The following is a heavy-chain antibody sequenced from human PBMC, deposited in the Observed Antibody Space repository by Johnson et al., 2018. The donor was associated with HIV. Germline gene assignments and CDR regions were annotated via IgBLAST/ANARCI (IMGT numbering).Heavy chain of an antibody. CDR3: AKRQGGGAFDI. D-gene: IGHD2-15*01. CDR2: IKQDGSET. J-gene: IGHJ3*02. CDR1: GFTFSNAW. Sequence: VQLVESGGGLVKPGGSLRLSCAASGFTFSNAWMSWVRQAPGKGLEWVANIKQDGSETHYVDSVKGRFTISRDNAKNSLYLQMNSLRAEDTAVYYCAKRQGGGAFDIWGQGTMVTVSS. V-gene: IGHV3-7*03.